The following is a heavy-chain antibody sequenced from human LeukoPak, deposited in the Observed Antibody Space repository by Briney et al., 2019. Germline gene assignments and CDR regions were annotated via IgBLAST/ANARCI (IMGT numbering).Heavy chain of an antibody. D-gene: IGHD6-6*01. J-gene: IGHJ4*02. Sequence: PGGSLRLSCAASGFTFSSYAMHWVRQAPGKGLEWVAVIPYDGSNKYYADSVKGRFTISRDNSKNTLYLQMNSLRAEDTAVYYCARFSSTPDWGQGTLVTVSS. CDR2: IPYDGSNK. CDR3: ARFSSTPD. V-gene: IGHV3-30-3*01. CDR1: GFTFSSYA.